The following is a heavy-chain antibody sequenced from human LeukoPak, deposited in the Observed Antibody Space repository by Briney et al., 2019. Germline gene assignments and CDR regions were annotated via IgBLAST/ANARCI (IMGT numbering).Heavy chain of an antibody. CDR1: GGSISSSSYY. V-gene: IGHV4-39*07. Sequence: SETLSLTCTVSGGSISSSSYYWGWIRQPPGKGLEWIGSIYYSGSTYYNPSLKSRVTISVDTSKNQFSLKLSSVTAADTAVYYCAAGNNWNYAPVSWGQGTLVTVSS. CDR2: IYYSGST. D-gene: IGHD1-7*01. J-gene: IGHJ5*02. CDR3: AAGNNWNYAPVS.